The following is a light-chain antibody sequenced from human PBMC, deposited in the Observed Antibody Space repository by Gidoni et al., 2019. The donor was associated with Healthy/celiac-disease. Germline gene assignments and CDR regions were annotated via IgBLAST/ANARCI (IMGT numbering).Light chain of an antibody. V-gene: IGKV4-1*01. CDR1: QSVLYSSNHKNY. J-gene: IGKJ3*01. CDR2: WAS. Sequence: DIVMTQSPDSLAVALGERATINCKSSQSVLYSSNHKNYLAWYQQKPGQPPKLLIYWASTRESGVPDRFSGSGSGTDFTLTISSLQAEDVAVYSCQQYYSTPFTFGPGTKVDIK. CDR3: QQYYSTPFT.